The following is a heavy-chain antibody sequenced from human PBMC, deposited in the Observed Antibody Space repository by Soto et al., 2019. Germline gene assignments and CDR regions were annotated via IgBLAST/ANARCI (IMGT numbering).Heavy chain of an antibody. J-gene: IGHJ4*02. CDR1: GFSFDEYA. Sequence: EVLLVESGGGLVQPGRSLRLSCVISGFSFDEYAVHWVRQAPGKGLEWVSGLNWNSEVMGYADSVRGCFRTSKDHAENSLTLQMNSLRPDPTATYFLAKGFSTPRMSSAVFDWGQGTRVTVSS. CDR3: AKGFSTPRMSSAVFD. D-gene: IGHD3-10*02. CDR2: LNWNSEVM. V-gene: IGHV3-9*01.